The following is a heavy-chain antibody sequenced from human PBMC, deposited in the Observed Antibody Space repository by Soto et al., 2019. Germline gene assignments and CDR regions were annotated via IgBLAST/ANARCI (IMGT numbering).Heavy chain of an antibody. V-gene: IGHV1-18*04. D-gene: IGHD6-13*01. J-gene: IGHJ4*02. CDR1: GYTFTGYY. CDR3: ARDGGYSSDY. CDR2: ISAYNGNT. Sequence: ASVKVSCKASGYTFTGYYMHWVRQAPGQGLEWMGWISAYNGNTNYAQKLQGRVTMTTDTSTSTSYMELRSLRSDDTAVYYCARDGGYSSDYWGQETLVTVSS.